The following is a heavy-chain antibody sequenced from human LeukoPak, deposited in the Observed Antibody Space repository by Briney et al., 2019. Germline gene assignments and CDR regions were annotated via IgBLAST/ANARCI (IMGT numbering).Heavy chain of an antibody. V-gene: IGHV3-23*01. CDR3: VKVSRTNDDIFFDY. D-gene: IGHD3-9*01. CDR1: GFTFSSYA. J-gene: IGHJ4*02. Sequence: GGSLRLSCAASGFTFSSYAMSWVRQAPGKGLEWVSYISSSGSTIYYADSVKGRFTISRDNSKNTLYLQMNSLRAEDTAVYYCVKVSRTNDDIFFDYWGRGTLVTVSS. CDR2: ISSSGSTI.